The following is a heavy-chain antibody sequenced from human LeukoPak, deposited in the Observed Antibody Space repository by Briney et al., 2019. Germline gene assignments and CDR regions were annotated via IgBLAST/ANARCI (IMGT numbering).Heavy chain of an antibody. CDR1: GGTFSSYA. Sequence: GASVKVSCKASGGTFSSYAISWVRQAPGQGLEWMGRIIPILGIANYAQKFQGRVTITADKSTSTAYMELSSLRSEDTAVYYCARDYYGSGGYYNLGLTNWFDPWGQGTLVTVSS. CDR3: ARDYYGSGGYYNLGLTNWFDP. J-gene: IGHJ5*02. V-gene: IGHV1-69*04. CDR2: IIPILGIA. D-gene: IGHD3-10*01.